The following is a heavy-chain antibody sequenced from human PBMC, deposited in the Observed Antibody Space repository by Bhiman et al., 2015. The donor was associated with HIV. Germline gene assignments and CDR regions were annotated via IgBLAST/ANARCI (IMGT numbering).Heavy chain of an antibody. V-gene: IGHV3-48*03. Sequence: EVQLVESGGGLVQPGGSLRLSCAASEFTFSSYEMNWVRQAPGKGLEWVSYISSSGSTIYYADSVKGRFTISRDNAKNSLYLQMNSLRAEDTAEYYCARGYTYGQGRHGFDYWGQGTLVTVSS. J-gene: IGHJ4*02. D-gene: IGHD5-18*01. CDR3: ARGYTYGQGRHGFDY. CDR2: ISSSGSTI. CDR1: EFTFSSYE.